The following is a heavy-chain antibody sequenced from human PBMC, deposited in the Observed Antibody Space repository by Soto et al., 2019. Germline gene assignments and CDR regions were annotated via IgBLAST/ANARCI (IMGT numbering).Heavy chain of an antibody. D-gene: IGHD3-9*01. Sequence: ASVKVSCKASGYTFTNYDTNWVRQATGQGLEWMGWMIAYNGNTNYAQKLQGRVTMTTDTSTSTAYMELRSLRSDDTALYYCARVQEYYDILTGYAIPYYYYYMDVWGKGTTVTVSS. CDR1: GYTFTNYD. J-gene: IGHJ6*03. V-gene: IGHV1-18*01. CDR3: ARVQEYYDILTGYAIPYYYYYMDV. CDR2: MIAYNGNT.